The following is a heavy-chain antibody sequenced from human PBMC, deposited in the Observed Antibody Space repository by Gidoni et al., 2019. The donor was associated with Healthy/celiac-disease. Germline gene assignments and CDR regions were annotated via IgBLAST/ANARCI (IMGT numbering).Heavy chain of an antibody. D-gene: IGHD3-9*01. CDR1: GGSFSGYY. Sequence: QVQLQQWGAGLLKPSETLSLTCAVYGGSFSGYYWSWIRQPPGKGLEWIGEINHSGSTNYTPSLKSRVTISVDTSKNQFSLKLSSVTAADTAVYYCARGRYYDILTGYSRRTLGPYFDYWGQGTLVTVSS. CDR3: ARGRYYDILTGYSRRTLGPYFDY. CDR2: INHSGST. J-gene: IGHJ4*02. V-gene: IGHV4-34*01.